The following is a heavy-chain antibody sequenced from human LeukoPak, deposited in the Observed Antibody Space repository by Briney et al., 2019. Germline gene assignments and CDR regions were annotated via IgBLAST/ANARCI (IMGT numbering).Heavy chain of an antibody. D-gene: IGHD2-21*02. CDR2: IRYDGSNK. J-gene: IGHJ4*02. CDR3: AKGRCCGGDCYFLFDY. V-gene: IGHV3-30*02. Sequence: PGGSLRLSCAASGFTFSSYGMHWVRQAPGKGLEWAAFIRYDGSNKYYADSVKGRFTISRDNSKNTLYLQMNSLRAEDTAVYYCAKGRCCGGDCYFLFDYWGQGTLVTVSS. CDR1: GFTFSSYG.